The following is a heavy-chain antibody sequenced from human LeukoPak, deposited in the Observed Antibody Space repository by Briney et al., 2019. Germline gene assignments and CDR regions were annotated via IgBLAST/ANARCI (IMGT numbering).Heavy chain of an antibody. CDR3: ARSDLGSVVITWVIDY. Sequence: ASVKVSCKASGYTFTSYYMHWVRQAPGQGLEWMGIINPSGGSTSYAQKFQGRVTMTRDMSTSTVYMELSSLRSEDTAVYYCARSDLGSVVITWVIDYWGQGTLVTVSS. CDR2: INPSGGST. CDR1: GYTFTSYY. V-gene: IGHV1-46*01. J-gene: IGHJ4*02. D-gene: IGHD3-22*01.